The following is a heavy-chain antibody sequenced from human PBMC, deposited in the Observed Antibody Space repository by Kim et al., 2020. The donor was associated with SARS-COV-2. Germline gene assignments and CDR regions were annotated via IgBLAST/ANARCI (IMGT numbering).Heavy chain of an antibody. CDR2: IYYSGST. Sequence: SETLSLTCTVSGGSISSYYWSWIRQPPGKGLEWIGYIYYSGSTKYNPSLKSRVTISVDPSKNQFSLKLSSVTAADTAVYYCAAYYYGSGSYIYWGQGTLVTVSS. CDR3: AAYYYGSGSYIY. D-gene: IGHD3-10*01. J-gene: IGHJ4*02. V-gene: IGHV4-59*01. CDR1: GGSISSYY.